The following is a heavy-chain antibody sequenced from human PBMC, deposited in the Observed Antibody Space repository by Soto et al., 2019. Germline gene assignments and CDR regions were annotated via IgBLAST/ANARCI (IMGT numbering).Heavy chain of an antibody. CDR2: IYYSGST. V-gene: IGHV4-30-4*01. CDR3: ASVYGSGSSRDYYYYGMDV. D-gene: IGHD3-10*01. CDR1: GGSISSGDYY. J-gene: IGHJ6*02. Sequence: QVQLQESGPGLVKPSQTLSLTCTVSGGSISSGDYYWSWIRQPPGKGLEWIGYIYYSGSTYYNPSLTSRVTISVDTSKNQFSLKLSSVTAADTPVYYCASVYGSGSSRDYYYYGMDVWGPGTTVTVSS.